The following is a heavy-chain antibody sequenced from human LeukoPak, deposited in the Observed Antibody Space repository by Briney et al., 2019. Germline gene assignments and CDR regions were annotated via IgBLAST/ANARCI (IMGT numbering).Heavy chain of an antibody. Sequence: ASVKVSCKASGYTFTGYYMHWVRQAPGQGLEWMGWINPNSGGTNYAQKFQGRVTMTRDTSISTAYMELSRLRSDDTAVYYCARDSGYSSTSCYGWYNWFDPWGQGTLVTVSS. CDR2: INPNSGGT. V-gene: IGHV1-2*02. D-gene: IGHD2-2*01. CDR3: ARDSGYSSTSCYGWYNWFDP. CDR1: GYTFTGYY. J-gene: IGHJ5*02.